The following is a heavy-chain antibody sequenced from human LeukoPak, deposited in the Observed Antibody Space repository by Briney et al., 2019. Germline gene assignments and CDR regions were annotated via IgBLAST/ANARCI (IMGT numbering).Heavy chain of an antibody. Sequence: PGGSLRLSCVASGIAFASHAMSWVRQAPGKGLEWVSGISGSGYNTYYADSVKGRFTISRDNSKNTLHLQMSSLRGDDTAVYYCAKASRLRNFDWLVVFDTWGQGTLVTVSS. CDR2: ISGSGYNT. CDR3: AKASRLRNFDWLVVFDT. J-gene: IGHJ5*02. CDR1: GIAFASHA. D-gene: IGHD3-9*01. V-gene: IGHV3-23*01.